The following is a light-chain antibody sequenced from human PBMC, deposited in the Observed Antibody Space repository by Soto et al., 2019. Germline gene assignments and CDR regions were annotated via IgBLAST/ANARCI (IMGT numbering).Light chain of an antibody. CDR3: QQYNKWPIT. J-gene: IGKJ5*01. CDR2: GVS. V-gene: IGKV3-15*01. Sequence: EIVMTQSPATLSVSPGERASLSCRASQSVGSTLAWYQQKPGQAPRLLIYGVSSRATAVPARFSCSGSETEFTLTISSLQSDDSAVYYCQQYNKWPITFGQGTRLEI. CDR1: QSVGST.